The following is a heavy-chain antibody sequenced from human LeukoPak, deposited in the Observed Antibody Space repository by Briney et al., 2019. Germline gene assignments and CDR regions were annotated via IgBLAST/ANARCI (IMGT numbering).Heavy chain of an antibody. D-gene: IGHD3-10*01. CDR3: ARARAMVRGVSDY. CDR1: GFTFSDYA. CDR2: ISNSGGNT. J-gene: IGHJ4*02. Sequence: GGSLRLSCATSGFTFSDYAMSWVRQAPGKGLEWVSTISNSGGNTHYADSVKGRFTISRDNSKNTLYLQMNSLRAEDTAVYYCARARAMVRGVSDYWGQGTLVTVSS. V-gene: IGHV3-23*01.